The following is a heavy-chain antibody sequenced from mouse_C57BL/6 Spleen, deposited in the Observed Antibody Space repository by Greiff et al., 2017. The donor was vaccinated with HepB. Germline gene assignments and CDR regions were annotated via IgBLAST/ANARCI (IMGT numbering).Heavy chain of an antibody. CDR2: INPSSGYT. V-gene: IGHV1-7*01. J-gene: IGHJ3*01. CDR1: GYTFTSYW. CDR3: APIYYGNYGFAY. Sequence: VQLQQSGAELAKPGASVKLSCTASGYTFTSYWMHWVKQRPGQGLEWIGYINPSSGYTKYNQKFKDKATLTADKSSSTAYMQLSSLTYEDSAVYYCAPIYYGNYGFAYWGQGTLVTVSA. D-gene: IGHD2-1*01.